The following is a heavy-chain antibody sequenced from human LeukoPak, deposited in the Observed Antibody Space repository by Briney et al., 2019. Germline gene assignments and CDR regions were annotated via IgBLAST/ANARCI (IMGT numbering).Heavy chain of an antibody. D-gene: IGHD5-18*01. CDR2: INPNSGGT. J-gene: IGHJ5*02. CDR1: GYTFTGYY. CDR3: ARAFALGGAMVTSYWFDP. Sequence: GSVKVSCKASGYTFTGYYMHWVRQAPGQGLEWMGWINPNSGGTNYAQKFQGRVTMTRDTSISTAYMELSRLRSDDTAVYYCARAFALGGAMVTSYWFDPWGQGTLVTVSS. V-gene: IGHV1-2*02.